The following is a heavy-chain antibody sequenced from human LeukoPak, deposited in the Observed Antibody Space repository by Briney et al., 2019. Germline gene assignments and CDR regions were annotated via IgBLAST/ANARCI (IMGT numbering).Heavy chain of an antibody. Sequence: GGSLRLSCAASGFTFNNYWMSWVRQAPGKGLEWVANIKHDEIEKYYVDSVKGRFTISRDNAKNSLFLQMNSLKVEDTAIYYCTRVPYGDYWSSDYWGQGTLVTVSS. CDR1: GFTFNNYW. CDR2: IKHDEIEK. D-gene: IGHD4-17*01. V-gene: IGHV3-7*01. J-gene: IGHJ4*02. CDR3: TRVPYGDYWSSDY.